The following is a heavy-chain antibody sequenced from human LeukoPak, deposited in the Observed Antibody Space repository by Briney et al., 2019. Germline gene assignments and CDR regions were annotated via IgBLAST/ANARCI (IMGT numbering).Heavy chain of an antibody. CDR2: ISGSGGST. V-gene: IGHV3-23*01. CDR1: GFTFSSYA. CDR3: AKLPINSLGDYGSGSYRFDP. D-gene: IGHD3-10*01. J-gene: IGHJ5*02. Sequence: PGGSLRLSCAASGFTFSSYAMSWVRQAPGKGLEWASGISGSGGSTYYADSAKGRFTISRDNSKNTLYLQMNSLRAEDTAVYYCAKLPINSLGDYGSGSYRFDPWGQGTLVTVSS.